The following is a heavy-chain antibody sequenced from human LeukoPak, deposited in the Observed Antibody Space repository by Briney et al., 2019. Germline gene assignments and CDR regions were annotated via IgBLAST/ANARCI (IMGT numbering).Heavy chain of an antibody. CDR1: GFTFSSYS. CDR3: AKDFRSVDFWSGPMPYYGMDV. CDR2: ISSSSSYI. J-gene: IGHJ6*02. D-gene: IGHD3-3*01. Sequence: GSLRLSCAASGFTFSSYSMNWVRQAPGKGLEWVSSISSSSSYIYYADSVKGRFTISRDNSKNTLYLQMNGLRAEDTAVYYCAKDFRSVDFWSGPMPYYGMDVWGQGTTVTVSS. V-gene: IGHV3-21*01.